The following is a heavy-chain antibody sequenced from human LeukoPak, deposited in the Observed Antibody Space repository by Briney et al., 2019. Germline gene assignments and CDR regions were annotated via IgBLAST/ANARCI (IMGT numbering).Heavy chain of an antibody. CDR2: ITGDGKNT. J-gene: IGHJ4*02. Sequence: GRSLRLSCAASGFTFSTYPMYWVRQAPGKGLEWVSAITGDGKNTYYAESMKGRFTVSRDNSKDTLYLQMNSLRAEDTAVYYCASSRVYGYHDYWGQGTLVTVSS. V-gene: IGHV3-23*01. D-gene: IGHD5-18*01. CDR1: GFTFSTYP. CDR3: ASSRVYGYHDY.